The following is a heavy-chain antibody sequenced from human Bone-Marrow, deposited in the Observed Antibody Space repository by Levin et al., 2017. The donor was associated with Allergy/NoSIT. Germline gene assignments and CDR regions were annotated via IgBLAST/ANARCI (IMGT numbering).Heavy chain of an antibody. V-gene: IGHV5-51*01. CDR1: GYSFSNHW. CDR3: ARHRRDIVASNDPFDI. D-gene: IGHD5-12*01. Sequence: PGGSLRLSCKGSGYSFSNHWIGWVRQKPGKGLEWMGIIYPDDSDTRYSPSFQGHVTIAADKSTNTAYLQWSSLKASDSAIYYCARHRRDIVASNDPFDIWGQGAMVTVSS. J-gene: IGHJ3*02. CDR2: IYPDDSDT.